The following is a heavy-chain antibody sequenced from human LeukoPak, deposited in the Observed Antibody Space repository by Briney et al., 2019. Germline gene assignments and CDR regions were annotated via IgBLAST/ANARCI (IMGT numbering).Heavy chain of an antibody. CDR2: IYTSGST. Sequence: SETLSLTCTVSGGSISSYYWSWLRQPAGKGLEWIGRIYTSGSTNYNPSLKSRVTMSVDTSKNQFSLKLSSVTAADTAVYYCARDYGGTVRFLEWPRGPDYGMDVWGQGTTVTVSS. CDR1: GGSISSYY. V-gene: IGHV4-4*07. CDR3: ARDYGGTVRFLEWPRGPDYGMDV. J-gene: IGHJ6*02. D-gene: IGHD3-3*01.